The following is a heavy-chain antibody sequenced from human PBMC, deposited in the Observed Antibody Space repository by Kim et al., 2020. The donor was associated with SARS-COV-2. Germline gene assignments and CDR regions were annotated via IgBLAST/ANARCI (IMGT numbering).Heavy chain of an antibody. J-gene: IGHJ6*02. CDR3: ARDRDATWVLWFGENYYGMDV. D-gene: IGHD3-10*01. V-gene: IGHV3-30*04. Sequence: GGSLRLSCAASGFTFSSYAMHWVRQAPGKGLEWVAVISYDGSNKYYADSVKGRFTISRDNSKNTLYLQMNSLRAEDTAVYYCARDRDATWVLWFGENYYGMDVWGQGTTVTVSS. CDR1: GFTFSSYA. CDR2: ISYDGSNK.